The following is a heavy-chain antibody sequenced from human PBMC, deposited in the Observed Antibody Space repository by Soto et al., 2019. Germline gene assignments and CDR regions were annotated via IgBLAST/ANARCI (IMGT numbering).Heavy chain of an antibody. J-gene: IGHJ4*02. Sequence: ASVKVSCKASGYFFTSYGITWVRQAPGQGLEWMGWISPYNGNTKYAQNFQGRVTMTTDTSTSTAYMEVRRLRSDDPAVYYCARDFGSDLSAPVAVFDYWGQGTLVTVSS. CDR3: ARDFGSDLSAPVAVFDY. CDR2: ISPYNGNT. D-gene: IGHD3-3*01. CDR1: GYFFTSYG. V-gene: IGHV1-18*04.